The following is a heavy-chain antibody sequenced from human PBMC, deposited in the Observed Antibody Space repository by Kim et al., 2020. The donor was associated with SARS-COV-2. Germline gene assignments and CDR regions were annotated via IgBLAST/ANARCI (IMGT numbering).Heavy chain of an antibody. J-gene: IGHJ6*02. CDR1: GGTFSSYA. Sequence: SVKVSCKASGGTFSSYAISWVRQAPGQGLEWMGGIIPIFGTANYAQKFQGRVTITADESTSTAYMELSSLRSEDTAVYYCARDLNFWSGRPSYGMDVWGQGTTVTVSS. V-gene: IGHV1-69*13. D-gene: IGHD3-3*01. CDR2: IIPIFGTA. CDR3: ARDLNFWSGRPSYGMDV.